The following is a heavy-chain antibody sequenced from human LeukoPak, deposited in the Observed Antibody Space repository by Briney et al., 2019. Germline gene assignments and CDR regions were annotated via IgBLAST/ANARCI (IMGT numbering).Heavy chain of an antibody. Sequence: KSSETLSLTCTVSGGSTSSYYWSWIRQPPGKGLEWIGYIYYSGSTNYNPSLKSRVTISVDTSKNQFSLKLSSVTAADTAVYYCAGTMTPSTPAGYWGQGTLVTVSS. CDR2: IYYSGST. CDR3: AGTMTPSTPAGY. V-gene: IGHV4-59*01. J-gene: IGHJ4*02. D-gene: IGHD6-25*01. CDR1: GGSTSSYY.